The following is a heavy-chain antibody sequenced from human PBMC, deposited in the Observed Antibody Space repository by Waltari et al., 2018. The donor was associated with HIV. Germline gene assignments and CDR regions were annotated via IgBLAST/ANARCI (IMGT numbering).Heavy chain of an antibody. J-gene: IGHJ4*02. V-gene: IGHV3-30*18. CDR3: AKGASGWSPGY. Sequence: QVHLVESGGGVVQPGRSLRLSCAASGFTFSSYAMHWVRQAPGKGLEWVAVMSYHGSDKYYADSVKGRFTISRDNSKNTLYLQMNSLRAEDTAVYYCAKGASGWSPGYWGQGTLVTVSS. CDR2: MSYHGSDK. CDR1: GFTFSSYA. D-gene: IGHD6-19*01.